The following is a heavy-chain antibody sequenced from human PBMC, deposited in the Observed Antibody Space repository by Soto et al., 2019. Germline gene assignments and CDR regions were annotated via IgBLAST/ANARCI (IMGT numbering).Heavy chain of an antibody. CDR2: ISYDGSNK. CDR3: ARDIHNWGYYFDY. Sequence: GGSLRLSCAASGFTFSSYAMHWVRQAPGKGLEWVAVISYDGSNKYYADSVKGRFTISRDNSKNTLYLQMNSLRAEDTAVYYCARDIHNWGYYFDYWGQGTLVTVSS. J-gene: IGHJ4*02. CDR1: GFTFSSYA. D-gene: IGHD7-27*01. V-gene: IGHV3-30*04.